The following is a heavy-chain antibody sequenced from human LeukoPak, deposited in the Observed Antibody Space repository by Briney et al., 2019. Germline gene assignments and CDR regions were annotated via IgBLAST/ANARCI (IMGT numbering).Heavy chain of an antibody. V-gene: IGHV3-23*01. CDR2: ISGSGGYT. CDR3: AIRSNNSAFDI. CDR1: GFTFNNYA. D-gene: IGHD1/OR15-1a*01. Sequence: GGSLGLSCAASGFTFNNYAMNWVRQAPGKGLEWVSYISGSGGYTYYTDSVKGRFTISRDNSKNTLYVQMNSLRAEDTAVYYCAIRSNNSAFDIWGQGTMVTVSS. J-gene: IGHJ3*02.